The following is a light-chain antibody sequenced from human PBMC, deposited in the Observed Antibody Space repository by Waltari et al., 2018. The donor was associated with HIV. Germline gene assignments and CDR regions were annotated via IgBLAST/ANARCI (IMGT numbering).Light chain of an antibody. CDR3: QVWDSTSDHVL. J-gene: IGLJ2*01. CDR2: YDT. V-gene: IGLV3-21*04. CDR1: HIERKS. Sequence: SSLLTQTPSVSVAPGKTARITCGGKHIERKSVHWYQQKPGQAPRLVIYYDTDRPSGIPERFSGSNSGNTATLTISRVGDGDEADYYCQVWDSTSDHVLFGGGTRLTVL.